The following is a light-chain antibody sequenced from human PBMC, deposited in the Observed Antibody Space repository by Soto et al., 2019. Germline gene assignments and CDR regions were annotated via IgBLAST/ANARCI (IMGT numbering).Light chain of an antibody. V-gene: IGKV1-33*01. CDR2: DAS. CDR1: HDISDY. Sequence: IQMTQSPSSLSASVRDRVTITCQASHDISDYLNWYQQKPGKAPKLLIYDASNLETGVPSRFSGSGSGTDFTFTISSLQPEGITTYYCQHYDNLPLTFGGGTKVDIK. J-gene: IGKJ4*01. CDR3: QHYDNLPLT.